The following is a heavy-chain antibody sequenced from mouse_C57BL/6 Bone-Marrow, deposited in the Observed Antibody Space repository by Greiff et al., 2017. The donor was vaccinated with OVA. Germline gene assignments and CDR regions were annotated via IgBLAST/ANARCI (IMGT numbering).Heavy chain of an antibody. CDR1: GFTFTNYY. Sequence: EVKLEESGGGLVQPGDSLSLSCAASGFTFTNYYMSWVRQPPGKALEWLAFIRNKPNGSTTEYSASVKGRFTISRANSQSILYLQMNALRAEDSATYYCARYKGRVAVDYFDYWGQGTALTVSS. CDR2: IRNKPNGSTT. J-gene: IGHJ2*01. D-gene: IGHD1-1*01. V-gene: IGHV7-3*01. CDR3: ARYKGRVAVDYFDY.